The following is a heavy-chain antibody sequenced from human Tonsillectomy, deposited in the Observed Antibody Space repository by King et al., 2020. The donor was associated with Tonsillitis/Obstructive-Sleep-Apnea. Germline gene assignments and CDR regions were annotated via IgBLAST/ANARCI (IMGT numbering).Heavy chain of an antibody. Sequence: LQLQESGPGLVKPSETLSLTCTVSGGAISSSSYDWGWIRQPPGEGLEWSGSIYYSGSTYYNPSLKSRVTISVDTSKTQFSLKLSSVTAADTAVYYCAGGGVTVSPEAHLGWFDPWGQGTLVTVSS. CDR3: AGGGVTVSPEAHLGWFDP. V-gene: IGHV4-39*01. D-gene: IGHD4-17*01. CDR1: GGAISSSSYD. CDR2: IYYSGST. J-gene: IGHJ5*02.